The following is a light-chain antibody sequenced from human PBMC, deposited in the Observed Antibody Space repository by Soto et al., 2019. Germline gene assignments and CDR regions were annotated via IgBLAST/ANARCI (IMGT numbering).Light chain of an antibody. V-gene: IGKV1-27*01. CDR1: QGISNY. Sequence: DIQMTQSPSSLSASVRDRVTITCRASQGISNYLAGYQQKPGKVPKLLIYAASTLQSGVPSRFSGSGSGTDFTLTISSLQPEDVATHYCQEYESGSQTFGQGTKVEI. CDR2: AAS. CDR3: QEYESGSQT. J-gene: IGKJ1*01.